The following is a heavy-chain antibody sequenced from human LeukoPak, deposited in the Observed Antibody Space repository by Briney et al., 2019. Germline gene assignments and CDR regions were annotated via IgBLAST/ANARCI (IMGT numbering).Heavy chain of an antibody. D-gene: IGHD3-9*01. Sequence: SETLSLTCTVSGGSISSYYWSWIRQPPGKGLEWIGYIYYSGSTYYNPSLKSRVTISVDTSKNQFSLKLSSVTAADTAVYYCARRLFDAFDYWGQGTLVTVSS. V-gene: IGHV4-59*08. CDR2: IYYSGST. J-gene: IGHJ4*02. CDR3: ARRLFDAFDY. CDR1: GGSISSYY.